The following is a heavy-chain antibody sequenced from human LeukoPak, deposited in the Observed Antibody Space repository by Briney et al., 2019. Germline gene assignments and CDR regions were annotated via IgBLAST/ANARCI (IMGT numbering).Heavy chain of an antibody. D-gene: IGHD4-23*01. CDR1: GGSISSSSYY. J-gene: IGHJ4*02. CDR2: IYYSGST. CDR3: ARPDYGGNYDY. V-gene: IGHV4-39*01. Sequence: SETLSLTCTVSGGSISSSSYYWGWIRQPPGKGLEWIGSIYYSGSTYYNPSLKSRVTISVDTSKNQSSLKLSSVTAADTAVYYCARPDYGGNYDYWGQGTLVTVSS.